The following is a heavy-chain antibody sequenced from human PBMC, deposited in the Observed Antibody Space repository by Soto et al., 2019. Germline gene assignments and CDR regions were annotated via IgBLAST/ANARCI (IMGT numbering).Heavy chain of an antibody. Sequence: EVQLLASGGGLVQPGGSLRLSCAASGFTFSSYAMSWVRQAPGKGLEWVSAISGSGGSTYYADSVKGRFSISRDNSKNALYLQMNSLRAEDTAVYYCAKGQVVIGYYDYYGMDVWGQGTTVTVSS. CDR3: AKGQVVIGYYDYYGMDV. CDR2: ISGSGGST. V-gene: IGHV3-23*01. D-gene: IGHD3-22*01. CDR1: GFTFSSYA. J-gene: IGHJ6*02.